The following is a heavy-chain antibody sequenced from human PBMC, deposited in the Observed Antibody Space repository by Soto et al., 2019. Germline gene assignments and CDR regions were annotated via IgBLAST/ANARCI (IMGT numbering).Heavy chain of an antibody. J-gene: IGHJ5*02. Sequence: KASETLSLTCTVSGGSVSSGSYYWSWIRQPPGKGLEWIGYIYYSGSTNYNPSLKSRVTISVDTSKNQFSLKLSSVTAADTAVYYCARDEGMAIFDPWGQGTLVTVSS. CDR2: IYYSGST. CDR3: ARDEGMAIFDP. CDR1: GGSVSSGSYY. V-gene: IGHV4-61*01. D-gene: IGHD3-10*01.